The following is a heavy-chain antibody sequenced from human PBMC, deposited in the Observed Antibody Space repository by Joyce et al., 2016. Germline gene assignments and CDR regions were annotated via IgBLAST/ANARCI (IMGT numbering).Heavy chain of an antibody. D-gene: IGHD4-11*01. Sequence: EVRLAESGGGLVQSGRSLRLSCTTSGFTFGDYGMSWFRQAPGKGLEWVGVIRKKANGGTTDYAASVKDRFTISRDDSKSIAYREMNSLKIEDSGVYYCTREWAVTAVITLDYWGQGTLVTVSS. J-gene: IGHJ4*02. CDR3: TREWAVTAVITLDY. CDR1: GFTFGDYG. V-gene: IGHV3-49*03. CDR2: IRKKANGGTT.